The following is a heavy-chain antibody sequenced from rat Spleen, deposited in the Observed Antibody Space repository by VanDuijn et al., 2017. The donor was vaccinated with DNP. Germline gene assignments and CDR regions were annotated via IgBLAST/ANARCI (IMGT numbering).Heavy chain of an antibody. Sequence: EVQLVESGGDLVQPGRSLKLSCAASGFTFSAYYMAWVRQAPAKGLEWVAYIGSDGYAPYYGDSVKGRFTISRYNTKSTLYLQMNSLRSEDMATYYCVRWNSGHFDYWGQGVMVTVSS. CDR1: GFTFSAYY. CDR2: IGSDGYAP. V-gene: IGHV5-22*01. J-gene: IGHJ2*01. D-gene: IGHD4-3*01. CDR3: VRWNSGHFDY.